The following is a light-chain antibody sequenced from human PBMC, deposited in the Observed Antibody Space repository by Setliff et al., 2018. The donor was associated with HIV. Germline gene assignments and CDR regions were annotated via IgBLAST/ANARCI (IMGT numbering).Light chain of an antibody. CDR2: DFN. V-gene: IGLV2-14*03. CDR3: SSYTSSSTPSYV. Sequence: QSVLAQPASVSGSPGQSITMSCTGTSSDVGGYDYVSWYQQHPGKAPKLIIFDFNNRPSGISNRFSGSKSGNTASLTISGLQAEDEADYYCSSYTSSSTPSYVFGTGTKVTVL. J-gene: IGLJ1*01. CDR1: SSDVGGYDY.